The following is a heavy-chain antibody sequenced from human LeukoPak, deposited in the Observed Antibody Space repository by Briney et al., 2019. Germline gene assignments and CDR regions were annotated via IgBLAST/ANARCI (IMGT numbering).Heavy chain of an antibody. J-gene: IGHJ4*02. Sequence: SQTLSLTCGISGDSVSSKNCAWNWIRQSPSRGLEWVGRTYYRSKWYDDSAPSLQVRISISPDTSKIQFSLHLYSVTPEDTAVYYCARDGGSTGSYTLDYWFQGILVIVTS. V-gene: IGHV6-1*01. D-gene: IGHD2-15*01. CDR2: TYYRSKWYD. CDR1: GDSVSSKNCA. CDR3: ARDGGSTGSYTLDY.